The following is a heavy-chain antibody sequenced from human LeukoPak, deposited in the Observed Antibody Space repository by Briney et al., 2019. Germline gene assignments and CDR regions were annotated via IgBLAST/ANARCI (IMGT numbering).Heavy chain of an antibody. CDR2: ITWNSDNI. CDR3: AKGGGGSSIYYYYMDV. D-gene: IGHD1-26*01. J-gene: IGHJ6*03. CDR1: GFTFDGYA. V-gene: IGHV3-9*01. Sequence: GGSLRLSCAASGFTFDGYAMHWVRQAPGKGLEWVSAITWNSDNIEYADSVKGRFTISRDNAKHSLYLPMNSVSAEYRAVYYCAKGGGGSSIYYYYMDVWGKGTTVTVSS.